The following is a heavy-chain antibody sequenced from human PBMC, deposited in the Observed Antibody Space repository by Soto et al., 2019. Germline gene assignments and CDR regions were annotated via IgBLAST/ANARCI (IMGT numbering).Heavy chain of an antibody. CDR3: ARSAILFCCYYYYREMDV. V-gene: IGHV4-59*01. J-gene: IGHJ6*03. CDR2: IYYSGST. D-gene: IGHD3-3*01. CDR1: GGSISSYY. Sequence: PSETLSLTCTVSGGSISSYYWSWIRQPPGKGLEWIGYIYYSGSTNYNPSLKSRVTISVDTSKNQFSLKLSSVTAADTAVYYCARSAILFCCYYYYREMDVLGKG.